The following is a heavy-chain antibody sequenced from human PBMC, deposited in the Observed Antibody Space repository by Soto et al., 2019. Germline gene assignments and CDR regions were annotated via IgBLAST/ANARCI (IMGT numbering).Heavy chain of an antibody. CDR2: IYHSGST. Sequence: PSEALSLTCTVSGGSIIRYYWSWILQPPWKGLEWIGYIYHSGSTNYNPSLKSRVTISVDTSKNQFSLKLSSVTAADTAVYYCARSSTVIYYFDYWGQGTLVTVSS. CDR1: GGSIIRYY. J-gene: IGHJ4*02. V-gene: IGHV4-59*01. D-gene: IGHD2-2*01. CDR3: ARSSTVIYYFDY.